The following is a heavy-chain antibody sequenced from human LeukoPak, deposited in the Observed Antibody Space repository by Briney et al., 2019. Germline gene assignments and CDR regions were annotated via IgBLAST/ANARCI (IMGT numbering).Heavy chain of an antibody. D-gene: IGHD3-22*01. CDR3: AREGLAYYYDSSGYGGNAFDI. J-gene: IGHJ3*02. V-gene: IGHV3-33*01. CDR1: GFTFRSHG. CDR2: IWYDGSNK. Sequence: PGTSLRLSCAASGFTFRSHGMHWVRQAPGKGLEWVAFIWYDGSNKYYTDSVKGRFTISRDNSKNTLYLQMNSLRAEDTAVYYCAREGLAYYYDSSGYGGNAFDIWGQGTMVTVSS.